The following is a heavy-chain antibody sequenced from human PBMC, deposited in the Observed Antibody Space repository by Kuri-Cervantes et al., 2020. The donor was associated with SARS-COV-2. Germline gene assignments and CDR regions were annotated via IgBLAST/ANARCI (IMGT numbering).Heavy chain of an antibody. Sequence: SETLSLTCTVSGGSVSSGSYYWSWIRQPPGKGLEWIGYIYYSGSTNYNPSLKSRVTISIDTSKNQFSLKLSSVTATDTSVYYCARRTYSNYYYYMDVWGKGTMVTVSS. CDR2: IYYSGST. V-gene: IGHV4-61*01. CDR1: GGSVSSGSYY. CDR3: ARRTYSNYYYYMDV. D-gene: IGHD4-11*01. J-gene: IGHJ6*03.